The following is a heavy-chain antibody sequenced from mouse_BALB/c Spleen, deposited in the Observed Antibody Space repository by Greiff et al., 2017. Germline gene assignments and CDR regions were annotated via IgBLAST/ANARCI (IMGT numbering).Heavy chain of an antibody. Sequence: QVQLQQSGPELVKPGASVKISCKASGYAFSSSWMNWVKQRPGQGLEWIGRIYPGDGDTNYNGKFKGKATLTADKSSSTAYMQLSSLTSVDSAVYFCAREKVITTGNFDYWGQGTTLTVSS. J-gene: IGHJ2*01. CDR1: GYAFSSSW. V-gene: IGHV1-82*01. D-gene: IGHD1-1*01. CDR2: IYPGDGDT. CDR3: AREKVITTGNFDY.